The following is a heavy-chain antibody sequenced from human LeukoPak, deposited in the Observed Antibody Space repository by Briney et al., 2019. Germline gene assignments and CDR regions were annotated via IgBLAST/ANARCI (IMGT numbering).Heavy chain of an antibody. V-gene: IGHV4-59*08. CDR1: GGSISSYY. J-gene: IGHJ4*02. CDR2: IYYSGST. CDR3: ARHGTLGSTTYPLDY. Sequence: ETLSLTRTVSGGSISSYYWSWIRQAPGRGLEWIGNIYYSGSTNYNPSLKSRVTVSVDTSKNQFSLKLNSVTAADTAVYYCARHGTLGSTTYPLDYWGQGTLVTVSS. D-gene: IGHD1-26*01.